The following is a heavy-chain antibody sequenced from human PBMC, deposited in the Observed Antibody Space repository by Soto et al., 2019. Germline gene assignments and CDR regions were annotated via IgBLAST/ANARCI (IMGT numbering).Heavy chain of an antibody. CDR2: INHSGST. V-gene: IGHV4-34*01. J-gene: IGHJ5*02. CDR1: GGSFSGYY. CDR3: ARGLGYYDFWSGYLWFDP. Sequence: SETLSLTCAVYGGSFSGYYWSWIRQPPGKGLEWIGEINHSGSTNYNPSLKSRVTISVDTSKNQFSLKLSSVTAADTAVYYCARGLGYYDFWSGYLWFDPWGQGTLVTVSS. D-gene: IGHD3-3*01.